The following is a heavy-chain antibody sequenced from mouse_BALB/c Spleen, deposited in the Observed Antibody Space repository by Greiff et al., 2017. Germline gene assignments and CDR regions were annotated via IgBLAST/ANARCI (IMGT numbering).Heavy chain of an antibody. CDR2: IGPANGNT. V-gene: IGHV14-3*02. CDR1: GFNIKDTY. D-gene: IGHD1-1*01. J-gene: IGHJ1*01. CDR3: AREGGSSYDWYFDV. Sequence: EVKVVESGAELVKPGASVKLSCTASGFNIKDTYMHWVKQRPEQGLEWIGRIGPANGNTKYDPKFQGKATITADTTSNTAYLQLSSLTSEDTAVYAWAREGGSSYDWYFDVWGEGTTVTVSS.